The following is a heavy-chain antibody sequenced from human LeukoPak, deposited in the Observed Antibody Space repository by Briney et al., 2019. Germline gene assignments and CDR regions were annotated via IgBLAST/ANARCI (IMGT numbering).Heavy chain of an antibody. J-gene: IGHJ4*02. CDR1: GGSISNYY. Sequence: KPSETLSLTCSVSGGSISNYYWTWIRQPPGKGLEWIGYIYYSGNTNYNPSLKSRVTISLDTSKNQLSLKLNSVTAADTAVYYCAAYDSSGGYFDYWGQGTLVTVSS. V-gene: IGHV4-59*08. D-gene: IGHD3-22*01. CDR3: AAYDSSGGYFDY. CDR2: IYYSGNT.